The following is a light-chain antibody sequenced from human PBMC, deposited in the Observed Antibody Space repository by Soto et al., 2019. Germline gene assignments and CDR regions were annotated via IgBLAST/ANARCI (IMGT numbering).Light chain of an antibody. CDR2: DAS. Sequence: EIVLTQSPATLSLSPGERATLSCRASQSVSSYLAWYQQKPGQAPRLLIYDASNRATGIPARVSGSGSATDFTLTISSLEPEYVAIYYGQLRINWPPVTFGGGTKVESK. J-gene: IGKJ4*01. V-gene: IGKV3-11*01. CDR3: QLRINWPPVT. CDR1: QSVSSY.